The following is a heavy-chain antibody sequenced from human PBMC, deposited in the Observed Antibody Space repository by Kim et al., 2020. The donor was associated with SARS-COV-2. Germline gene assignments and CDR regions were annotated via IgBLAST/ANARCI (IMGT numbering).Heavy chain of an antibody. CDR3: ARDRLATVAPLDAFDI. D-gene: IGHD4-17*01. Sequence: ASVKVSCKASGYTFTGYYMHWVRQAPGQGLEWMGWINPNSGGTNYAQKFQGRVTMTRDTSISTAYMELSRLRSDDTAVYYCARDRLATVAPLDAFDIWGQGTMVTVSS. J-gene: IGHJ3*02. CDR2: INPNSGGT. V-gene: IGHV1-2*02. CDR1: GYTFTGYY.